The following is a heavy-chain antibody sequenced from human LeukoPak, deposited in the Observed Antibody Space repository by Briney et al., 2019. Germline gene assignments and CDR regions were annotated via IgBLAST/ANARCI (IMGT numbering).Heavy chain of an antibody. J-gene: IGHJ4*02. CDR1: GFTVSSNY. Sequence: GGSLRLSCAASGFTVSSNYMSWVRQAPGKGLEWVSVIYSGGSTYYSDSVKGRFTISRDNSKNTLYLQMNSLRVEDTAVYYCARGMSGRGWYVDYWGQGTRVTVSS. V-gene: IGHV3-66*01. CDR3: ARGMSGRGWYVDY. D-gene: IGHD6-19*01. CDR2: IYSGGST.